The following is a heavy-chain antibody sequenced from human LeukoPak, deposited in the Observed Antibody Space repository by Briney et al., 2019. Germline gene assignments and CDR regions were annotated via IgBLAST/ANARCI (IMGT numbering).Heavy chain of an antibody. Sequence: GGSLRLSCAASGFSFSSYGMHWVRQAPGKGLEWVAVISSDGNNKIYADSVKGRFTISRDNSANTLYLQMNSLRTEDMAVYYCAPQVRLGYWGQGTLVTVSS. V-gene: IGHV3-30*03. CDR2: ISSDGNNK. CDR1: GFSFSSYG. D-gene: IGHD3-16*01. CDR3: APQVRLGY. J-gene: IGHJ4*02.